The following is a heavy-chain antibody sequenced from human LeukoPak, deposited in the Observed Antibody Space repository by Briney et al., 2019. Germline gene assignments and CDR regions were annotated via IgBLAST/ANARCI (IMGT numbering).Heavy chain of an antibody. CDR1: GFTFSTYA. D-gene: IGHD1-14*01. V-gene: IGHV3-23*01. CDR2: IGSRT. J-gene: IGHJ4*02. Sequence: GGSLILSCAASGFTFSTYAMNWVPQAPGKGLEWVSAIGSRTYYADSVKGRFTISRDNSKNTLYLQMNSLRAGDTAIYYCAKASTVLKPIDSWGQGTLVTVSS. CDR3: AKASTVLKPIDS.